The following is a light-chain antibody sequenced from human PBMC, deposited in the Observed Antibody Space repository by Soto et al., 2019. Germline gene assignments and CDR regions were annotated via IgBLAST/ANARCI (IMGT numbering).Light chain of an antibody. Sequence: VVTQEPSLTVSPGGTVTLTCASSTGAVTSDNYPNWFQLKPGQAPKSMIYSISNKHSWTPARFSGYLLGGKAALTLSGVQPEDEAEYYCLLYYGGVYVFGSGTKLTVL. CDR3: LLYYGGVYV. V-gene: IGLV7-43*01. CDR2: SIS. J-gene: IGLJ1*01. CDR1: TGAVTSDNY.